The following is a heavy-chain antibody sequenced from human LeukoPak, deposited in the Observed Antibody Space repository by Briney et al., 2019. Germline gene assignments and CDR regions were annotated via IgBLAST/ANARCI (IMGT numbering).Heavy chain of an antibody. V-gene: IGHV4-34*01. J-gene: IGHJ4*02. CDR1: GFTFSSYE. Sequence: GSLRLSCVASGFTFSSYEMTWVRQAPGKGLEWIGEINHSGSTNYNPSLKSRVTISVDTSKNQFSLKLSSVTAADTAVYYCARVPGEGCSSTSCYALDYWGQGTLVTVSS. CDR2: INHSGST. CDR3: ARVPGEGCSSTSCYALDY. D-gene: IGHD2-2*01.